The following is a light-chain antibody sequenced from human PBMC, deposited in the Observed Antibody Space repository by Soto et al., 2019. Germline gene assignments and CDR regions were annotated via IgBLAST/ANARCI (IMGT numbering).Light chain of an antibody. Sequence: QSALTQPPSASGSPGQSVTISCTGTSRDVGGYNYVSWYQQHPGKAPKLMIYEVTKRPSGVPDRFSGSKSGKTASLTVSGLQAEDEANYYCSSYAGNNNLVFGGGTKLTVL. CDR3: SSYAGNNNLV. CDR1: SRDVGGYNY. V-gene: IGLV2-8*01. CDR2: EVT. J-gene: IGLJ3*02.